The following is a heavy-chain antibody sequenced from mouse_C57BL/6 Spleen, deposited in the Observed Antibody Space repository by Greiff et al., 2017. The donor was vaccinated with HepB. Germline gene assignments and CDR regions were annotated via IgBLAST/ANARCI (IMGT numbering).Heavy chain of an antibody. J-gene: IGHJ2*01. CDR1: GYTFTSYW. CDR2: IDPSDSYT. Sequence: QVQLQQPGAELVKPGASVKLSCKASGYTFTSYWMQWVKQRPGQGLEWIGEIDPSDSYTNYNQKFKGKATLTVATSSSTAYMQLSSLTSEDSAVYYCARGGYGSSFYWGQGTTLTVSS. V-gene: IGHV1-50*01. D-gene: IGHD1-1*01. CDR3: ARGGYGSSFY.